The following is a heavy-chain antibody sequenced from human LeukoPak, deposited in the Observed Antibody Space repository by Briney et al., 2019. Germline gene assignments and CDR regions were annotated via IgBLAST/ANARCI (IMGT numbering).Heavy chain of an antibody. CDR1: GFTFSSCG. Sequence: HSGGSLRLSCAASGFTFSSCGMHWVRQAPGKGLEWVAVIWYDGSNKYYADSVKGRFTISRDNSKNTLYLQMNSLRAEDTAVYYCARDLHVNYYGSGSYYPDYWGQGTLVTVSS. V-gene: IGHV3-33*01. CDR2: IWYDGSNK. D-gene: IGHD3-10*01. J-gene: IGHJ4*02. CDR3: ARDLHVNYYGSGSYYPDY.